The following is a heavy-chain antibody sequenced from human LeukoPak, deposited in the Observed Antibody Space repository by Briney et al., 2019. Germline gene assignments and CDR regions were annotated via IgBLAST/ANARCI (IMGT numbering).Heavy chain of an antibody. CDR1: GFTFSSYS. J-gene: IGHJ6*03. CDR3: ARDPETDNWNLHYYYYMDV. V-gene: IGHV3-21*01. CDR2: ISSSSSYI. D-gene: IGHD1-20*01. Sequence: GGSLRLSCAASGFTFSSYSMNWVRQAPGKGLEWVSSISSSSSYIYYADSVKGRFTISRDNAKNSLYLQMNSLRAEDTAVYYCARDPETDNWNLHYYYYMDVWGKGTTVTVSS.